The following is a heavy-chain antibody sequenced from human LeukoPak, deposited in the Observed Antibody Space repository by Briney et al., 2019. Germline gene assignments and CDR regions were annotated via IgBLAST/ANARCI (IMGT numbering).Heavy chain of an antibody. V-gene: IGHV4-59*08. CDR2: IYYSGST. J-gene: IGHJ6*02. Sequence: ASETLSLTCTVSGVSISSYYWSWIRQPPGKGLEWIGYIYYSGSTNYNPSLKSRVTISVDTSKNQFSLKLSSVTAADTAVYYCARHTDYDYYYGMDVWGQGTTVTVSS. CDR3: ARHTDYDYYYGMDV. CDR1: GVSISSYY.